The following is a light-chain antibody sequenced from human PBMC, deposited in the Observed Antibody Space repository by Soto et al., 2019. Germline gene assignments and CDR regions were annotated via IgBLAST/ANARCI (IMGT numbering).Light chain of an antibody. J-gene: IGKJ1*01. CDR3: QQYNSYSWT. Sequence: DIQMSHSHSTLSASVGDRVTITCRASQTITRWMAWDQQKPGKAPKLLIYDASTLESGVPSRFSGSRSGTEFTLTISSLQPDDFATYYCQQYNSYSWTFGQGTKVDIK. V-gene: IGKV1-5*01. CDR1: QTITRW. CDR2: DAS.